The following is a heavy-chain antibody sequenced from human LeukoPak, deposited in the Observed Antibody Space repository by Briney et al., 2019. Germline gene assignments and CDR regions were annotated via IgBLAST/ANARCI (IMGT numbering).Heavy chain of an antibody. V-gene: IGHV4-34*01. J-gene: IGHJ4*02. Sequence: PSETLSLTCAVYGGSFSGYYWSWIRQPPGKGLEWIGEIHHSGSTNYSPSLKSRVTISVDTSKNQFSLRLSSVTAADTAVYYCARGEAGATTDFDYWGQGTLVTVSS. CDR1: GGSFSGYY. CDR3: ARGEAGATTDFDY. D-gene: IGHD1-26*01. CDR2: IHHSGST.